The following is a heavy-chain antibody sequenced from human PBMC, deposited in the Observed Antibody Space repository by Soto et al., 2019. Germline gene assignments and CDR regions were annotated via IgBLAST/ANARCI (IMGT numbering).Heavy chain of an antibody. CDR1: GGTFSSYT. J-gene: IGHJ6*03. Sequence: QVQLVQSGAEVKKPGSSVKVSSKASGGTFSSYTISWVRQAPGQGLEWMGRIIPILGIANYAQMFQGRVTITADKSTSTAYMELSSLRSEDTAVYYCARYTSVATPYYYYYMDVWGKGSTVPVSS. D-gene: IGHD4-17*01. CDR2: IIPILGIA. V-gene: IGHV1-69*02. CDR3: ARYTSVATPYYYYYMDV.